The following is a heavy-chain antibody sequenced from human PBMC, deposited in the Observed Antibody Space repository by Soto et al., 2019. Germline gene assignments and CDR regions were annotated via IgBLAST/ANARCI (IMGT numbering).Heavy chain of an antibody. Sequence: PGESLKISCKGSGYSFTSYWIGWVRQMPGKGLEWMGIIYPGDSDTRCSPSFQGQVTISADKSISTAYLQWSSLKASDTAMYYCASFTMVRGAVGAFDIWGQRTMVTVSS. D-gene: IGHD3-10*01. V-gene: IGHV5-51*01. J-gene: IGHJ3*02. CDR1: GYSFTSYW. CDR3: ASFTMVRGAVGAFDI. CDR2: IYPGDSDT.